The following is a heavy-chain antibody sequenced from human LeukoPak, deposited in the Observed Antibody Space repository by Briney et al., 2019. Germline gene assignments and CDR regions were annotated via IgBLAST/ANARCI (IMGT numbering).Heavy chain of an antibody. Sequence: PGGSLRLSCAASGFTFSSYSTNWVRQAPGKGLEWVSSISSSSSYIYYADSVKGRFTISRDNAKNSLYLQMNSLRAEDTAVYYCATKLERRTEPFDYWGQGTLVTVSS. J-gene: IGHJ4*02. V-gene: IGHV3-21*01. CDR2: ISSSSSYI. CDR1: GFTFSSYS. CDR3: ATKLERRTEPFDY. D-gene: IGHD1-1*01.